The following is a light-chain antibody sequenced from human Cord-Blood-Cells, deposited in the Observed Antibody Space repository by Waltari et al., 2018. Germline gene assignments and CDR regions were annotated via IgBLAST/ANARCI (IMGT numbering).Light chain of an antibody. CDR2: KDR. CDR1: ALPKQY. J-gene: IGLJ2*01. CDR3: QSADSSGTYVV. V-gene: IGLV3-25*03. Sequence: SYELTQPPSVSVSPGQTATITCSGTALPKQYAYWYQQKPGQAPVLVIYKDRERPSGIPERFSGSSSGTTVTLTISGVQAEDEADYYCQSADSSGTYVVFGGGTKLTVL.